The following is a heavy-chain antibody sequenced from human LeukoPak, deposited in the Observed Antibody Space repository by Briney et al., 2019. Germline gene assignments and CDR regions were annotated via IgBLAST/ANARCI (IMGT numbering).Heavy chain of an antibody. D-gene: IGHD3-3*01. J-gene: IGHJ5*02. CDR2: MNPNSGNT. CDR1: GYTFTSYD. Sequence: EASVKVSCKASGYTFTSYDINWVRQATGQGLEWMGRMNPNSGNTGYAQKFQGRVTITRNTSISTAYMELSSLRSEDTAVYYCARGNYDFWSGYLNWFDPWGQGTLVTVSS. CDR3: ARGNYDFWSGYLNWFDP. V-gene: IGHV1-8*03.